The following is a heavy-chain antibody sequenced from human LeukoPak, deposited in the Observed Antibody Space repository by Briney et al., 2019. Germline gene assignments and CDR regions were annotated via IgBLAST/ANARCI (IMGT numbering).Heavy chain of an antibody. D-gene: IGHD2-15*01. V-gene: IGHV3-23*01. CDR2: ISDTGNT. CDR1: GFTLSSYA. CDR3: AKAPVTTCRGAFCYPFDY. J-gene: IGHJ4*02. Sequence: GGSLRLSCTASGFTLSSYAMSWVRQAPGKGLEWVSAISDTGNTYHADSVKGRFTISRDSSKNTLFLQMNRLRPEDAAVYYCAKAPVTTCRGAFCYPFDYWGLGTLVTVSS.